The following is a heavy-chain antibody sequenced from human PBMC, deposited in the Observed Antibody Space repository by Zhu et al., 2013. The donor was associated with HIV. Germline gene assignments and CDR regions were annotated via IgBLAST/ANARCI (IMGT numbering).Heavy chain of an antibody. V-gene: IGHV1-2*02. CDR2: INPNSGDT. CDR1: GYTFTGYY. J-gene: IGHJ4*02. D-gene: IGHD3-10*01. Sequence: QVQLVQSGTEVKKPGASVKVSCKASGYTFTGYYIHWVRQAPGQGLEWMGWINPNSGDTNYAQKFQARVTVTRDTSISTAYMELSRLTSDDAAVYYCAKDAAYPVTPSESGGIDYVGPGNPGHRLL. CDR3: AKDAAYPVTPSESGGIDY.